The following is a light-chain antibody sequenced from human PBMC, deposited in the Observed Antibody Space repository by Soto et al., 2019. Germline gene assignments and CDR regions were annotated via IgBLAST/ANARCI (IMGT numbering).Light chain of an antibody. J-gene: IGKJ1*01. CDR3: QQYNNWPRT. CDR1: QSVSGN. Sequence: EIVMTQSPATLSVSPRDSATLSSSASQSVSGNLAWYQQNPGQAPRLLIYGASTRATGIPARFSGSGSGTEFTLTISSLQSVDFATYFFQQYNNWPRTFGQGTKVEVK. V-gene: IGKV3-15*01. CDR2: GAS.